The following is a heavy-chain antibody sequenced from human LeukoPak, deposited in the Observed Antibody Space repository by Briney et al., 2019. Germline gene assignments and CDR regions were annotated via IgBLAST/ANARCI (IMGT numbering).Heavy chain of an antibody. D-gene: IGHD2-15*01. CDR2: IYTSGST. CDR1: GGSISSGSYY. V-gene: IGHV4-61*02. CDR3: ASNIVVVVAAIWYYFDY. Sequence: PSETLSLTCTVSGGSISSGSYYWSWIRQPAGKGLEWIGRIYTSGSTYYNPSLKSRVTISVDTSKNQFSLKLSSVTAADTAVYYCASNIVVVVAAIWYYFDYWGQGTLVTVSS. J-gene: IGHJ4*02.